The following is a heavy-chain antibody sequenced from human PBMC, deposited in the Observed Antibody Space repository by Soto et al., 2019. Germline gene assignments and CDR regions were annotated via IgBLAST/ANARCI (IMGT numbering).Heavy chain of an antibody. V-gene: IGHV1-46*01. Sequence: PSVKVSCKASGYTFTSYYMHWVRQAPGQGLEWMGIINPSGGSTSYAQKFQGRVTMTRDTSTSTVYMELSSLRSEDTAVYYCARAACVHLEWLFCRGFSGYYGMDVWGQGTTVTVSS. CDR3: ARAACVHLEWLFCRGFSGYYGMDV. CDR1: GYTFTSYY. D-gene: IGHD3-3*01. CDR2: INPSGGST. J-gene: IGHJ6*02.